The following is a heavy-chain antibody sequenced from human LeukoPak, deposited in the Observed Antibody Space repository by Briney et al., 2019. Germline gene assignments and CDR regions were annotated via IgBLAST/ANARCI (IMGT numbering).Heavy chain of an antibody. V-gene: IGHV3-23*01. CDR2: ISGTADNNDNT. J-gene: IGHJ4*02. Sequence: PGGSLRLSCAASGFTFSSYAMSWVRQAPGKGLEWVSAISGTADNNDNTYYADPVKGLFTISRDNSKNTLYLQMSSLRAEDAAVYYCAKSGSTSWYLDYWGQGTLVTVSS. CDR1: GFTFSSYA. D-gene: IGHD6-13*01. CDR3: AKSGSTSWYLDY.